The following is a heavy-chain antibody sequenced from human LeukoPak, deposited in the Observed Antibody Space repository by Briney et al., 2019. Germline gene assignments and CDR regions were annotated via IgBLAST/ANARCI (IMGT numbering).Heavy chain of an antibody. V-gene: IGHV4-4*07. Sequence: PSETLSLTCTVSGGSISSYYWSWIRQPAGKGLEWIGRIYISGSTNYKPSLKSRVTMSVDTSKKQFSLKLSSVTAADTAVYYCAREDAHDAFDVWGQGAPVTVSS. CDR3: AREDAHDAFDV. J-gene: IGHJ3*01. CDR2: IYISGST. CDR1: GGSISSYY.